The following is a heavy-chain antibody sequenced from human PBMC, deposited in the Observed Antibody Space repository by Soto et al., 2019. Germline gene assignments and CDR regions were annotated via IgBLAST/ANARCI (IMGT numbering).Heavy chain of an antibody. D-gene: IGHD6-13*01. V-gene: IGHV4-34*01. CDR1: GGSISGYY. J-gene: IGHJ3*02. Sequence: SQPMSLTCAVEGGSISGYYWSWIRQPPGKGLEWIGEINHSGSTNYNPSLKSRVTISVDTSKNQFSLKLSSVTAADTAVYYCARRYSSAFDIWGQGTMVTV. CDR2: INHSGST. CDR3: ARRYSSAFDI.